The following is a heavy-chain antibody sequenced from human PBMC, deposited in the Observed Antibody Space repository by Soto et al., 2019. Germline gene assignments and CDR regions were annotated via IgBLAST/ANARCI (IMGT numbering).Heavy chain of an antibody. Sequence: SVKVSCKASGGTFSSYAISWVRQAPGQGLEWMGGIIPIFGTANYAQKFQGRVTIAADKSTSTAYMELSSLRSEDTAVYYCARGSGMGAPDGSFDIWGQGTMVTVSS. D-gene: IGHD1-26*01. V-gene: IGHV1-69*06. J-gene: IGHJ3*02. CDR3: ARGSGMGAPDGSFDI. CDR2: IIPIFGTA. CDR1: GGTFSSYA.